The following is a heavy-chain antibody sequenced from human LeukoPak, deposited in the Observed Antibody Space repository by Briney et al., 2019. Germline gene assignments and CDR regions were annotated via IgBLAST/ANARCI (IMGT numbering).Heavy chain of an antibody. CDR3: ARVPPYCPTTSCYAPFDH. Sequence: SVKVSCKATGGTFSTFPVSWVRQAPGQGLEWVGGIIAIFGVTTYAQAFQDRVTITADESTGTAYMELSSLTSDDTAVYYCARVPPYCPTTSCYAPFDHWGQGTLVTVSS. V-gene: IGHV1-69*01. CDR2: IIAIFGVT. CDR1: GGTFSTFP. D-gene: IGHD2-2*01. J-gene: IGHJ5*02.